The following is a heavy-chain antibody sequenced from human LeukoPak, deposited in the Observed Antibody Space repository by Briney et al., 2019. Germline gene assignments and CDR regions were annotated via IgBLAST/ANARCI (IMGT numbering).Heavy chain of an antibody. V-gene: IGHV4-59*01. Sequence: PSETLSLTCTVSGGSISSYYRSWIRQPPGKGLEWIGYIYYSGSTNYNPSLKSRVTISVDTSKNQFSLKLSSVTAADTAVYYCAIVVVVVPAASFNAFDIWGQGTMVTVSS. J-gene: IGHJ3*02. CDR1: GGSISSYY. CDR3: AIVVVVVPAASFNAFDI. CDR2: IYYSGST. D-gene: IGHD2-2*01.